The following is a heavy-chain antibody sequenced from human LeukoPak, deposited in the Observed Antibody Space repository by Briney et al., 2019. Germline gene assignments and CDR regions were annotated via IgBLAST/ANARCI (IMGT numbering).Heavy chain of an antibody. CDR3: TGSVGNCSSCIYYYYYMDV. CDR1: GFTXXGSA. D-gene: IGHD2-2*01. V-gene: IGHV3-73*01. CDR2: IRSKANSYAT. J-gene: IGHJ6*03. Sequence: ASGFTXXGSAMHWVRQASGKGLEWVGRIRSKANSYATAYAASVKGRFTISRDDSKNTAYLQMNSLKTEDTAVYYCTGSVGNCSSCIYYYYYMDVWGKGTTVTVSS.